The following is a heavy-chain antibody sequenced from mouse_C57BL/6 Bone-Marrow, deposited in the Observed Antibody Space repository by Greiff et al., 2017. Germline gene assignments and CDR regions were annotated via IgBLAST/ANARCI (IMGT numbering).Heavy chain of an antibody. J-gene: IGHJ2*01. Sequence: QVQLQQSGAELARPGASVKMSCKASGYTFTSYTMHWVKQRPGQGLEWIGYINPSSGYTKYNQKFKDKATLTADKSSSTAYMQLSSLTSEDSAVYYCARETMYYYGSSYEEDYFDYWGQGTTLTVSS. V-gene: IGHV1-4*01. D-gene: IGHD1-1*01. CDR1: GYTFTSYT. CDR2: INPSSGYT. CDR3: ARETMYYYGSSYEEDYFDY.